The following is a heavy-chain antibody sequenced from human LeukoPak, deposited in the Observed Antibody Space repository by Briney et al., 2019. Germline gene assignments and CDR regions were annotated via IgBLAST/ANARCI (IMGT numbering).Heavy chain of an antibody. J-gene: IGHJ2*01. V-gene: IGHV4-59*01. Sequence: AETLALTCNVSARSISNYYWSWIRQPPGKGLVWLWYIYYSGSTNYNPSFESRVTISVDTSKNQFSLKLSSVTAADTAVYYCARNYYTSVTYDYWYFDLWGRGTLATVSS. CDR3: ARNYYTSVTYDYWYFDL. D-gene: IGHD3-10*01. CDR1: ARSISNYY. CDR2: IYYSGST.